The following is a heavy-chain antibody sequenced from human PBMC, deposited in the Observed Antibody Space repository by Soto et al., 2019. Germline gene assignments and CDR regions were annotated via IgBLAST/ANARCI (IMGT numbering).Heavy chain of an antibody. CDR1: GYTFTSYA. J-gene: IGHJ5*02. CDR3: ASSILDILTGSGANWFDP. Sequence: ASVKGSCKASGYTFTSYAMHWVRQSPGQRLEWMGWINAGNGNTKYSQKFQGRVTITRDTSASTAYMELSSLRSEDTAVYYCASSILDILTGSGANWFDPWGQGTLVTVSS. D-gene: IGHD3-9*01. V-gene: IGHV1-3*01. CDR2: INAGNGNT.